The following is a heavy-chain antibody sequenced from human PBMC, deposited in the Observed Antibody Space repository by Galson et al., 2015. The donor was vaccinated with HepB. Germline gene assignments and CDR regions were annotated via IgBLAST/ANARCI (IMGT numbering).Heavy chain of an antibody. J-gene: IGHJ4*02. CDR3: ARDRCSSTSCFFDY. D-gene: IGHD2-2*01. V-gene: IGHV3-7*03. CDR2: IKQDGSEQ. Sequence: LRLSCAASGFSFSNYWMSWVRQAPGKGLEWVANIKQDGSEQYYVDSVKGRFTISRDNAKNSLYLQMNSLRAEDTAVYYCARDRCSSTSCFFDYRGQGALVTVSS. CDR1: GFSFSNYW.